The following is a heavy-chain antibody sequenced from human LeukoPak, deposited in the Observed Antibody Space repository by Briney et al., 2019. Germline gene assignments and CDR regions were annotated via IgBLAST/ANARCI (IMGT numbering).Heavy chain of an antibody. J-gene: IGHJ4*02. CDR3: VRRGDASSGWGDHDF. D-gene: IGHD6-19*01. CDR1: GFTFNRNA. V-gene: IGHV3-23*01. CDR2: IGGSGDKT. Sequence: GGSLRLSCAASGFTFNRNAISWVRQAPGKGLEWVSTIGGSGDKTFYAVPVKGRFTISRDNSKNVVHLQMNSLTGEDTALYYCVRRGDASSGWGDHDFWGQGALVTVSS.